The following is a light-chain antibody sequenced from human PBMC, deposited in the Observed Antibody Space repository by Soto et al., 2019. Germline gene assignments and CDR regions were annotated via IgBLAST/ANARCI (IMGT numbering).Light chain of an antibody. Sequence: QSVLTQPASVSGSPGQSITISCTGTSSDVGSYNLVSWYQQHPGKAPKLMISEGSERPSGISNRFSGSKSGNTASLTISGLHAEDEADYYCCSYAGSSTFVFGGGTKLTVL. CDR1: SSDVGSYNL. CDR2: EGS. J-gene: IGLJ2*01. V-gene: IGLV2-23*03. CDR3: CSYAGSSTFV.